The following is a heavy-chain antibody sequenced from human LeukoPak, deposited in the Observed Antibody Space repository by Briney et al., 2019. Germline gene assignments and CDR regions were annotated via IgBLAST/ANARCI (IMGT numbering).Heavy chain of an antibody. CDR1: GFTFSSYS. CDR3: ARDRSSSWYGPYYYYGMDV. Sequence: GGSLRLSCPASGFTFSSYSMNWVRQAPGKGLEWVSSISSSSSYIYYADSVKGRFTISRDNAKNSLYLQMNSLRAEDTAVYYCARDRSSSWYGPYYYYGMDVWGQGTTVTVSS. D-gene: IGHD6-13*01. J-gene: IGHJ6*02. V-gene: IGHV3-21*01. CDR2: ISSSSSYI.